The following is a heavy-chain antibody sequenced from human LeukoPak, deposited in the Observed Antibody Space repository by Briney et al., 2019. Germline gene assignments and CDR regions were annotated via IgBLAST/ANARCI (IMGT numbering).Heavy chain of an antibody. CDR3: AITGRYCSGGSCYDY. CDR2: ISSSGSTI. J-gene: IGHJ4*02. V-gene: IGHV3-11*01. CDR1: GFSFSDYY. Sequence: GGSLRLSCAASGFSFSDYYMSWIRQAPGKGLEWVSYISSSGSTIYYADSVKGRFTISRDNAKNSLYLQMNSLRAEDTAVYYCAITGRYCSGGSCYDYWGQGTLVTVSS. D-gene: IGHD2-15*01.